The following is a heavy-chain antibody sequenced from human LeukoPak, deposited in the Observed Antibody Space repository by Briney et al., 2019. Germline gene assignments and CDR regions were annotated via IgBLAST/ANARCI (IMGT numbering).Heavy chain of an antibody. J-gene: IGHJ5*02. Sequence: GGSLRLSCAASGFTLSSYWMSWVRQAPGKGLERVAFIRYDGSNKYYADSVKGRFTISRDNSKNTLYLQMNSLRAEDTAVYYCAKHRYYYDSSGPRVPWGQGTLVTVSS. D-gene: IGHD3-22*01. CDR2: IRYDGSNK. CDR1: GFTLSSYW. V-gene: IGHV3-30*02. CDR3: AKHRYYYDSSGPRVP.